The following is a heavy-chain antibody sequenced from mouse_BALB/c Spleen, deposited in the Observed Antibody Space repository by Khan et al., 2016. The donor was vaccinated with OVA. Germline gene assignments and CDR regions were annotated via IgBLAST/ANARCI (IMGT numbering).Heavy chain of an antibody. J-gene: IGHJ4*01. Sequence: QVQLKQSGPGLVAPSQSLSITCTVSGFSLTDYGVSWIRQPPGKGLEWLGVIWGGGSTYYNSALKSRLSISKDNSKSQVLLKMSSLQTDDTAMYYCAKGDWSYYFALDYWGQGTSVTVSS. CDR2: IWGGGST. CDR1: GFSLTDYG. CDR3: AKGDWSYYFALDY. V-gene: IGHV2-6-5*01.